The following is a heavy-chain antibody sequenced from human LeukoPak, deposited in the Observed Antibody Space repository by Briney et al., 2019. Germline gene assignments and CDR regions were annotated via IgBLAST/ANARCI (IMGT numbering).Heavy chain of an antibody. CDR1: GYSISSGYY. D-gene: IGHD3-22*01. J-gene: IGHJ5*02. CDR2: IYHSGST. Sequence: PSETLSRTCTVSGYSISSGYYWGWIRRPPGKGLEWIGSIYHSGSTYYNPSLKSRVTISVDTSKNQFSLKLSSVTAADTAVYYCARGLGYYDSSGLSWGQGTLVTVSS. CDR3: ARGLGYYDSSGLS. V-gene: IGHV4-38-2*02.